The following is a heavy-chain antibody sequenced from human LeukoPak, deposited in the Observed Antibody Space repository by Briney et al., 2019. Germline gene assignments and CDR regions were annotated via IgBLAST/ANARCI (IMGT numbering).Heavy chain of an antibody. Sequence: GGCLRLSCAASGFTFSSYWMSWVRQAPGKGLEWVANIKQDGSEKYYVDSVKGRFTISRDNAKNSLYLQMNSLRAEDTAVYYCARANSSGYRQYWYFDLWGRGTLVTVSS. CDR2: IKQDGSEK. CDR3: ARANSSGYRQYWYFDL. D-gene: IGHD3-22*01. V-gene: IGHV3-7*04. J-gene: IGHJ2*01. CDR1: GFTFSSYW.